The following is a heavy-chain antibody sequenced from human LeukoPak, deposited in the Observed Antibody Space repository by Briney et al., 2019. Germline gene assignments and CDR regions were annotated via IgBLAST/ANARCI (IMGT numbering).Heavy chain of an antibody. CDR2: ISAYNGNT. J-gene: IGHJ1*01. Sequence: ASVKVSCKASGYTFTSYGISWVRQAPGQGLEWMGWISAYNGNTNYAQKLQGRVTMTTDTSTSTAYMELGSLRSDDTAVYYCARAQYCSSTSCYTSEYFQHWGQGTLVTVSS. D-gene: IGHD2-2*02. CDR1: GYTFTSYG. V-gene: IGHV1-18*01. CDR3: ARAQYCSSTSCYTSEYFQH.